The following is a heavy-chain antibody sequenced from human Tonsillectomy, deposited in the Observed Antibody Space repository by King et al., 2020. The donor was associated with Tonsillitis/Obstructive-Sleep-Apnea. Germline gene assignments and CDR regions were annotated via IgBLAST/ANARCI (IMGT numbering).Heavy chain of an antibody. J-gene: IGHJ6*03. CDR2: IYSGGST. V-gene: IGHV3-53*01. CDR3: GYTNYGYYYYYLDV. D-gene: IGHD4-11*01. Sequence: EVQLVESGGGLIQPGGSLRLSCAASGFTVNSNFMSWVRQAPGKGLEWVSVIYSGGSTHYAASVTGRFTISRDNSKNTLYLQMNSLRAEDTAVYYCGYTNYGYYYYYLDVWGKGTTVTVSS. CDR1: GFTVNSNF.